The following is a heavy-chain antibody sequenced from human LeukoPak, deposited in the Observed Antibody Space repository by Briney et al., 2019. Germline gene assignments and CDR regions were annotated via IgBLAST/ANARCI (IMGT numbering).Heavy chain of an antibody. J-gene: IGHJ4*02. Sequence: SETLSLTCTVSGGSISSSSYYWGWIRQPPGKGLEWIGSIYYSGSTYYNPSLKSRVTISVDTSKNQFSLKLSSVTAADTAVYYCARHRQKRYCSSTSCPNHPFDYWGQGTLVIVSS. D-gene: IGHD2-2*01. CDR2: IYYSGST. V-gene: IGHV4-39*01. CDR1: GGSISSSSYY. CDR3: ARHRQKRYCSSTSCPNHPFDY.